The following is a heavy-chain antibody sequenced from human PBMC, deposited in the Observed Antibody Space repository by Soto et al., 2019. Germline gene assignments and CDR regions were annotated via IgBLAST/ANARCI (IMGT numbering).Heavy chain of an antibody. D-gene: IGHD3-9*01. CDR2: IYYSGGT. Sequence: SETLSLTCTVSGGSISSGTYYWGWIRQPPGKGLEWIGSIYYSGGTYYNPSLKSRVTISVDTSKNQFSLKLTSVTAADTAVYYCARGDSPSRYFEMTFDYWGQGTLVTVS. V-gene: IGHV4-39*01. CDR1: GGSISSGTYY. J-gene: IGHJ4*01. CDR3: ARGDSPSRYFEMTFDY.